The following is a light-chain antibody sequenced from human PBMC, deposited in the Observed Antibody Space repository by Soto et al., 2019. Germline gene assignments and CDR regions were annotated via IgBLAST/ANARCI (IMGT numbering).Light chain of an antibody. Sequence: QSVLTQPASVSGFPGQSITISCTGTSSDSSTYKDASWLQHHPGKAPKLIIFEVSNRPSGISDRFSGFKSANTAYLTISGVQPEDEADYHCSSYTTIKTVVFGGGTKVTVL. J-gene: IGLJ3*02. CDR3: SSYTTIKTVV. CDR1: SSDSSTYKD. CDR2: EVS. V-gene: IGLV2-14*01.